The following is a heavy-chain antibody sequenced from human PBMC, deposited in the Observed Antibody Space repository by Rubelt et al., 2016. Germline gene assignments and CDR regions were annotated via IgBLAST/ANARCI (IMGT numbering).Heavy chain of an antibody. D-gene: IGHD3-10*01. CDR2: INHSGST. CDR3: VRGVPGGY. V-gene: IGHV4-34*01. CDR1: GGSISSYY. Sequence: QVQLQQWGAGLLKPSETLSLTCTVSGGSISSYYWSWIRRPAGKGLEWIGEINHSGSTNYNPSLKSRVTISVDTSKNQFSLKLSSVTAADTAVYYCVRGVPGGYWGQGTLVTVSS. J-gene: IGHJ4*02.